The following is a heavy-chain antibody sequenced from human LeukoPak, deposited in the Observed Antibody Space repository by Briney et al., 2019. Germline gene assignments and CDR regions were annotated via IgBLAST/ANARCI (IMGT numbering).Heavy chain of an antibody. Sequence: SVKVSCKASGGTFSSYAISWVRQAPGQGLEWMGGIIPIFGTANYAQKFQGRVTITADESTSTAYMELSSLRSEDTAVYYCARVGGVSCSGGSCYSVRSWFDPWGQGTLVTVSS. CDR1: GGTFSSYA. CDR3: ARVGGVSCSGGSCYSVRSWFDP. CDR2: IIPIFGTA. V-gene: IGHV1-69*13. D-gene: IGHD2-15*01. J-gene: IGHJ5*02.